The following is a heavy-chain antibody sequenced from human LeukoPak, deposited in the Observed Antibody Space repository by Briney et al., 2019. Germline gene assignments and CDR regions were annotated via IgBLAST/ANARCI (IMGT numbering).Heavy chain of an antibody. V-gene: IGHV3-7*01. D-gene: IGHD1-1*01. CDR2: IKQDGSEK. CDR1: GFTFSSYW. Sequence: GGSLRLSCAASGFTFSSYWMSWVRQAPAKGLEWVANIKQDGSEKYYVDSMKGRFTISRDNAKNTLYLQMNSLRAEDTAVYYCARDRGGQLGDAFDIWGQGTMVTVSS. J-gene: IGHJ3*02. CDR3: ARDRGGQLGDAFDI.